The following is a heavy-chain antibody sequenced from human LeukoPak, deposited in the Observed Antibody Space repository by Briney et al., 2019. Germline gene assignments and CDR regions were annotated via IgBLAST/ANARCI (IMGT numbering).Heavy chain of an antibody. D-gene: IGHD3-3*01. CDR2: IYYSGST. Sequence: SETLSLTCTVSGGSISSSSYYWGWIRQPPGKGLEWIGSIYYSGSTYYNPSLKSRVTISVDTSKNQFSLKLSSVTAADTAVYYCARGLGGTIFGVVIPRYFDYWGQGTLVTVSS. V-gene: IGHV4-39*07. J-gene: IGHJ4*02. CDR3: ARGLGGTIFGVVIPRYFDY. CDR1: GGSISSSSYY.